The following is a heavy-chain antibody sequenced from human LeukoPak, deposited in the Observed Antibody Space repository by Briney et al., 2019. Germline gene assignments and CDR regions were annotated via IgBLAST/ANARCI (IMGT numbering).Heavy chain of an antibody. CDR3: ARGSRWHDFWSGYPPSLDY. J-gene: IGHJ4*02. CDR1: GGSISSYD. D-gene: IGHD3-3*01. V-gene: IGHV4-4*07. Sequence: SETLSLTCTVSGGSISSYDWSWLRQPAGKGLEWIGRIYTSGRTNYNPSLKSRVTMSVDTSKNQFSLKLSSVTAADTAVYYCARGSRWHDFWSGYPPSLDYWGQGTLVTVSS. CDR2: IYTSGRT.